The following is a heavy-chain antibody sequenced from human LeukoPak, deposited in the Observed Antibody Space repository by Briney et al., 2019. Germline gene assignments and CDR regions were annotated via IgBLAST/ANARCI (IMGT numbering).Heavy chain of an antibody. J-gene: IGHJ4*02. CDR2: IYYSGST. CDR1: GGSLSSSSYY. V-gene: IGHV4-39*01. Sequence: SETLSLTCTVSGGSLSSSSYYWGWIRQPPGKGLEWIGSIYYSGSTYYNPSLKSRVTISVDTSKNQFSLKLSSVTAADTAVYYCARQLGYCSSTSCYADKVDYWGQGTLVTVSS. CDR3: ARQLGYCSSTSCYADKVDY. D-gene: IGHD2-2*01.